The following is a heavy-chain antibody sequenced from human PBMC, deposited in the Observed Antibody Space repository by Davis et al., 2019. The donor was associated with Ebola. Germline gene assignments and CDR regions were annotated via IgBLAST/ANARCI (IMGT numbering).Heavy chain of an antibody. J-gene: IGHJ4*02. Sequence: ASVKVSCKASGYTFTGHYMHWVRQAPGQGLEWMGWINPDSGGTNSGGTNYAQTFQGRVTMTRDTSISTAYMELSSLTSDDTAVYYCARERTCTSTSCYTEPFDYWGQGTLVTVSS. D-gene: IGHD2-2*02. CDR3: ARERTCTSTSCYTEPFDY. V-gene: IGHV1-2*02. CDR2: INPDSGGTNSGGT. CDR1: GYTFTGHY.